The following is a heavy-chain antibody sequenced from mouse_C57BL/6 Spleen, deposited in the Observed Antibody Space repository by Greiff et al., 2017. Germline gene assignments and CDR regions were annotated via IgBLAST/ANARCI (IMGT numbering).Heavy chain of an antibody. CDR2: IRNKANGYTT. J-gene: IGHJ4*01. D-gene: IGHD1-1*01. V-gene: IGHV7-3*01. CDR1: GFTFTDYY. Sequence: EVKLMESGGGLVQPGGSLSLSCAASGFTFTDYYMSWVRQPPGKALEWLGFIRNKANGYTTEYSASVKGRFTISRDNSQSILYLQMNALRAEDSATYYCARYKAVPHYAMDYWGQGTSVTVSS. CDR3: ARYKAVPHYAMDY.